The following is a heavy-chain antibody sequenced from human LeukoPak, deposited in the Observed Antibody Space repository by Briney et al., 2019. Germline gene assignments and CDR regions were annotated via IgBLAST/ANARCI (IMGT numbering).Heavy chain of an antibody. Sequence: PSETLSLTCTVSGGSISSYYWSWIRQSPGKGLEWIGYIFYIGSTNYNPSLKSRVTISVDTSKNQFSLKLSSVTAADTAVYYCARHSSGWYDYYYYYMDVWGKGTTVTVSS. CDR1: GGSISSYY. D-gene: IGHD6-19*01. V-gene: IGHV4-59*08. J-gene: IGHJ6*03. CDR2: IFYIGST. CDR3: ARHSSGWYDYYYYYMDV.